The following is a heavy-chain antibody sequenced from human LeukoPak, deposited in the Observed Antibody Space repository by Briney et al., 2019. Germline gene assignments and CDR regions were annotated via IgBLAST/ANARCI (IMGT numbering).Heavy chain of an antibody. CDR1: GVTLSSYA. J-gene: IGHJ6*03. D-gene: IGHD6-6*01. V-gene: IGHV1-69*05. CDR2: IIPIFGTA. CDR3: ASRSSSLDIYYYYMDV. Sequence: SVKVSCKASGVTLSSYAISWVRQAPGQGLEWMGGIIPIFGTANYAQKFQGRVTNTTDESTSTAYMDLSSLRSEDTAVYYCASRSSSLDIYYYYMDVWGKGTTVTVSS.